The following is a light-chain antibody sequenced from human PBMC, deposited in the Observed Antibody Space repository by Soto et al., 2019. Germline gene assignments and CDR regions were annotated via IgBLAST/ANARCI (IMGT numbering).Light chain of an antibody. J-gene: IGKJ3*01. CDR3: QQANSFPLT. V-gene: IGKV1-12*01. Sequence: DIQMTQSPSSVSASVGDRVTITCRASQDINTWLAWYQQKPGKAPRLLIYTASSLQSGVPSRFSGSRSGTDFTLTISSLQPEDFATYYCQQANSFPLTFGPRTKVDIK. CDR2: TAS. CDR1: QDINTW.